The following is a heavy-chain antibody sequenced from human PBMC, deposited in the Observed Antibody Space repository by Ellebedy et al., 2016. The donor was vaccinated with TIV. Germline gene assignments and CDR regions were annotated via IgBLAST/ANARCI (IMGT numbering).Heavy chain of an antibody. CDR1: GGSISNYF. J-gene: IGHJ3*02. Sequence: SETLSLTCSVSGGSISNYFWSWIRQSPGKGLEWIGFIYHSGSTNYNPSLKSRVTISVDTSKNQFSLNLTSVTAADTALYYCARSGSETYFIAFDIWGQGTMVTVSS. D-gene: IGHD1-26*01. V-gene: IGHV4-59*01. CDR3: ARSGSETYFIAFDI. CDR2: IYHSGST.